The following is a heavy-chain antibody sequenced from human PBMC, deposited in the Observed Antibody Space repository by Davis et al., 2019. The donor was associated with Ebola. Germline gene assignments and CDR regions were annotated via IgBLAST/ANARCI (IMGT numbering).Heavy chain of an antibody. V-gene: IGHV4-61*08. CDR1: GGSISSGGYY. Sequence: MPSETLSLTCTVSGGSISSGGYYWSWIRQPPGKGLEWIGYIYYSGSTNYNPSLKSRVTISVDTSKNQFSLKLSSVTAADTAVYYCARVTYYDFWSGPNWFDPWGQGTLVTVSS. D-gene: IGHD3-3*01. CDR3: ARVTYYDFWSGPNWFDP. CDR2: IYYSGST. J-gene: IGHJ5*02.